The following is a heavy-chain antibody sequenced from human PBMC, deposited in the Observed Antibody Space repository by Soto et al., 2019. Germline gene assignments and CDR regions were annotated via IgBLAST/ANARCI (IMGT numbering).Heavy chain of an antibody. Sequence: PGRSLRLSCAASGFIVSNSYMIWVRQAPGKGLEWVSVIYSGGSTYYADSVKGRFTISRDNTKNTMYLQMNSLRAEDTAVYYCARGIGEYYSYGMDVWGQGTTVTGSS. CDR1: GFIVSNSY. V-gene: IGHV3-53*01. CDR2: IYSGGST. CDR3: ARGIGEYYSYGMDV. D-gene: IGHD2-15*01. J-gene: IGHJ6*02.